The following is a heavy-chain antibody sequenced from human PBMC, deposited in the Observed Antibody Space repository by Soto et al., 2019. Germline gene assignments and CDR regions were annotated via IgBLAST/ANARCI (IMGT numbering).Heavy chain of an antibody. D-gene: IGHD2-2*01. CDR3: ARSLPGGTIFYMDV. CDR2: IYYSGNT. Sequence: QVQLRESGPGVVKPSQTLSLNCHVSSGSVTSGRFVWSWVRQQPGKGLEWIGHIYYSGNTHYNPSLESRVAMSVDIYQNQLSLTLTGVTPADSAVYYCARSLPGGTIFYMDVWGAGTPVTVSS. J-gene: IGHJ6*03. V-gene: IGHV4-31*02. CDR1: SGSVTSGRFV.